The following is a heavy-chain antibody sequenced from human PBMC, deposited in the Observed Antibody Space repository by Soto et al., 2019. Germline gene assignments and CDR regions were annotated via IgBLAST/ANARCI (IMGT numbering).Heavy chain of an antibody. Sequence: EVQLVESGGGLVQPGEPLRLSCAASGFTFSSSWMHWVRQAPGKGLVWVSSLNSDGSYTRYADSVKGRFTVSRDNAKNTLYLQMNSLRAEDTAVYYCASLWFGDRDYWGQGTLVTVAS. D-gene: IGHD3-10*01. CDR3: ASLWFGDRDY. V-gene: IGHV3-74*01. CDR2: LNSDGSYT. CDR1: GFTFSSSW. J-gene: IGHJ4*02.